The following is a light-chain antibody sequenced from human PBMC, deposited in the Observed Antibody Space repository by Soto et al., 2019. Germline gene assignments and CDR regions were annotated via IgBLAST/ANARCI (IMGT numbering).Light chain of an antibody. J-gene: IGKJ1*01. CDR1: QSVRSN. Sequence: ETVLTQSPATLSLSPGERATLSCRASQSVRSNLAWYQHKPGQAPRLLIYDASNRATGIPGRFSGSGSGTDFTLTISNLEPEEFAVYYCQHRDNWPWTFGQGAQVEIK. CDR2: DAS. CDR3: QHRDNWPWT. V-gene: IGKV3-11*01.